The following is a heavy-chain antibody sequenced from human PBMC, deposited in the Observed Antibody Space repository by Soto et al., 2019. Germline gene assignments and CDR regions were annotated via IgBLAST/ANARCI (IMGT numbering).Heavy chain of an antibody. J-gene: IGHJ6*02. CDR1: GYTFTTHA. Sequence: ASVKVSCKASGYTFTTHAMHWLRQSPGQSLEWMGWINGGTGQTKHSQRFQGRVNITRDTSASTAYMELSSLRSEDTAVYYCARGKGMEENYYYYGLDIWGQGTTVTVSS. D-gene: IGHD1-1*01. CDR2: INGGTGQT. CDR3: ARGKGMEENYYYYGLDI. V-gene: IGHV1-3*01.